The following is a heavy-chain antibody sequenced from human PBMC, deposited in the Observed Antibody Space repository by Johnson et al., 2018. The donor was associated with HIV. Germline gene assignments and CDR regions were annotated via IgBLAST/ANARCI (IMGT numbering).Heavy chain of an antibody. J-gene: IGHJ3*02. CDR1: GFTFSSYA. CDR3: ARDLAYGDIVLFSAFDI. D-gene: IGHD2-8*02. CDR2: ISYYGSNK. V-gene: IGHV3-30-3*01. Sequence: QVQLVESGGGVVQPGRSLRLSCAASGFTFSSYAMHWVRQAPGKGLEWVAVISYYGSNKYYADSVKGRFTISRDNSKNTLYLQMNSLRAEDTALYYCARDLAYGDIVLFSAFDIWGQGTMVTVSS.